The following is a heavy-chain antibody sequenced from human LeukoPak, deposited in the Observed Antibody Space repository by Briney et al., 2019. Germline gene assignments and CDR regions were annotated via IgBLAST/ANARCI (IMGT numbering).Heavy chain of an antibody. CDR2: ISYHGANK. V-gene: IGHV3-30-3*01. D-gene: IGHD2-15*01. CDR1: GFTFNSYA. J-gene: IGHJ4*02. CDR3: AREGYCSGGGCYPN. Sequence: GGSLRLSCAASGFTFNSYAMHWVRQAPGQGLEWVAVISYHGANKYYADSVKGRFTISRDNSKNTLYLQMNSLRPEDTAVYYCAREGYCSGGGCYPNWGQGTLVTASS.